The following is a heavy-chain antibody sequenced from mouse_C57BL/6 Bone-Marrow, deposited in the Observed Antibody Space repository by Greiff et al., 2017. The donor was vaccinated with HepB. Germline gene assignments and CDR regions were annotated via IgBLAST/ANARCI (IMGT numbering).Heavy chain of an antibody. J-gene: IGHJ4*01. CDR3: ARGAIYAMDY. Sequence: EVQLQQSGPELVKPGASVKISCKASGYTFTDYYMNWVKQSHGKSLEWIGDINPNNGGTSYNQKFKGKATLTVDKSSSTAYMELRSLTSEDSAVYYGARGAIYAMDYWGQGTSVTVSS. CDR1: GYTFTDYY. V-gene: IGHV1-26*01. CDR2: INPNNGGT.